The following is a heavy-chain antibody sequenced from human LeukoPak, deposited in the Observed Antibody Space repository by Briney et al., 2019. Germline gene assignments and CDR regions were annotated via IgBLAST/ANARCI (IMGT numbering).Heavy chain of an antibody. CDR1: GFTFDDYA. V-gene: IGHV3-9*01. CDR3: AKWVFRNYGSGSWYFDL. D-gene: IGHD3-10*01. Sequence: PGGSLRLSCAASGFTFDDYAMHWVRQAPGKGLEWVSGISWNSGSIGYADSVKGRFTISRDNAKNSLYLQMNSLRAEDTALYYCAKWVFRNYGSGSWYFDLWGRGTLVTVSS. CDR2: ISWNSGSI. J-gene: IGHJ2*01.